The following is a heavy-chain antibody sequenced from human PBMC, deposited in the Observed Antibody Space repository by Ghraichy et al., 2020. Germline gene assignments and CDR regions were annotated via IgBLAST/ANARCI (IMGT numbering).Heavy chain of an antibody. Sequence: GWSLRLSCAASGFTFSSYWMSWVRQAPGKGLEWVAQMKQDGSEKYYVDSVKGRFTISRDNAKKSLYLQMNSLRAEDTAVYYCAREAYGDYIFDYWGQGALVTVSS. CDR3: AREAYGDYIFDY. CDR2: MKQDGSEK. J-gene: IGHJ4*02. D-gene: IGHD4-17*01. CDR1: GFTFSSYW. V-gene: IGHV3-7*01.